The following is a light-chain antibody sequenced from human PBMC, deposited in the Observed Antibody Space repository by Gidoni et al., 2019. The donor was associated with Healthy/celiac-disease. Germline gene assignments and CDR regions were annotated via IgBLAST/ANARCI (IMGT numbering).Light chain of an antibody. CDR3: QQYNNWPLT. V-gene: IGKV3-15*01. J-gene: IGKJ4*01. CDR2: GAS. Sequence: EIVITQSPATLSVSPGERATLSCRASQSVSSNLAWYQQKPGQAPRLLIYGASTRDTGIPARFSGSGSGTEFTLTISSLQSEDFAVYYCQQYNNWPLTFGGGTKVEIK. CDR1: QSVSSN.